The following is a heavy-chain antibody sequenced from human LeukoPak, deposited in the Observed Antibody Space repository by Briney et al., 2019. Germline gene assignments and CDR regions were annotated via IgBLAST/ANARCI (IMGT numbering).Heavy chain of an antibody. CDR2: ISGSGGSK. Sequence: GGSLTLSCPASGFTFSRYPMTWVRQAPAKGLEWVSGISGSGGSKYYADSVKGRFTISRDNSKNTLYLQMNSLRAEDTAVYYCAKGLTIFGWGQGTLVTVSS. D-gene: IGHD3-3*01. CDR3: AKGLTIFG. V-gene: IGHV3-23*01. J-gene: IGHJ4*02. CDR1: GFTFSRYP.